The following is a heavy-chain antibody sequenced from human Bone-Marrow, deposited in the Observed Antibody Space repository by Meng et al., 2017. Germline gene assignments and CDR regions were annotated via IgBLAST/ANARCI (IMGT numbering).Heavy chain of an antibody. CDR3: ARGPTTMAHDFDY. Sequence: QVHLQRPGAGLLKPSETLSLTCVVSGGSFRDYYWSWIRQPPGKGLEWIGEINHSGSTNYNPSLEGRATISVDTSQNNLSLRLSSVTAADSAVYYCARGPTTMAHDFDYWGQGTLVTVSS. CDR2: INHSGST. J-gene: IGHJ4*02. CDR1: GGSFRDYY. V-gene: IGHV4-34*01. D-gene: IGHD4-11*01.